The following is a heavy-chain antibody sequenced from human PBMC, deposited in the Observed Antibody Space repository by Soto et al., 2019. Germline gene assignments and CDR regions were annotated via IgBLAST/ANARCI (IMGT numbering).Heavy chain of an antibody. CDR1: GGSISSSSYY. Sequence: SETLSLTCTVSGGSISSSSYYWGWIRQPPGKGLEWIGSIYYSGSTYYNPSLKSRVTISVDTSKNQFSLKLSSVTAADTAVYYCARNGRRYLAYYYYGMDVWGQGTTVTVSS. J-gene: IGHJ6*02. V-gene: IGHV4-39*01. CDR3: ARNGRRYLAYYYYGMDV. CDR2: IYYSGST. D-gene: IGHD3-9*01.